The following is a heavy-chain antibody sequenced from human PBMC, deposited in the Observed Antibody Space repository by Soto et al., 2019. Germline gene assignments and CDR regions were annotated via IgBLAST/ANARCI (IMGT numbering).Heavy chain of an antibody. V-gene: IGHV3-30-3*01. D-gene: IGHD2-21*02. CDR2: ISYDGSNK. Sequence: QVQLVESGGGVVQPGRSLRLSCAASGFTFSSYAMHWVRQAPGKGLEWVAVISYDGSNKYYADSVKGRFTISRDNSKNTLDRQMNSLRAEDTAVYYWARDHGVVTAIPDAFDIWGQGTMVTVSS. CDR1: GFTFSSYA. J-gene: IGHJ3*02. CDR3: ARDHGVVTAIPDAFDI.